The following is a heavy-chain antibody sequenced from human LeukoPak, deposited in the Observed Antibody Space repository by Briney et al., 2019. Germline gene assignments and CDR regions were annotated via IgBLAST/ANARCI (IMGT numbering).Heavy chain of an antibody. CDR1: GFTFSSYW. J-gene: IGHJ3*02. Sequence: GGSLRLSCAASGFTFSSYWMSWVRQAPGKGLEWVANIKQDGSEKYYVDSVKGRFTISRDNAKNSLYLQMNSLRAEDTAVYYCARVGHAKGYAFDIWGQGTMVTVSS. CDR3: ARVGHAKGYAFDI. CDR2: IKQDGSEK. V-gene: IGHV3-7*01.